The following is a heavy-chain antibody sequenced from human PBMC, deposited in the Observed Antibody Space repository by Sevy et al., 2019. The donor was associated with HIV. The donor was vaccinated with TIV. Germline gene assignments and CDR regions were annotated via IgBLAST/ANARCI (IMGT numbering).Heavy chain of an antibody. J-gene: IGHJ6*02. CDR2: ISSNGGST. Sequence: GGSLRLSCSASGFTFSSYAMHWVRQAPGKGLEYVSAISSNGGSTYYADSVKGRFTISRDNSKNTLYLQMSSLRAEDTACYYWVKSYGSGSYYSFGYYYYGMDVWGQGTTVTVSS. V-gene: IGHV3-64D*06. CDR3: VKSYGSGSYYSFGYYYYGMDV. D-gene: IGHD3-10*01. CDR1: GFTFSSYA.